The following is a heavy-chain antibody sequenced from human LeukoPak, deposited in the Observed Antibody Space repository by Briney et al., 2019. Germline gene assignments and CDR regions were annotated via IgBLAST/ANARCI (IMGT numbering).Heavy chain of an antibody. V-gene: IGHV1-69*05. D-gene: IGHD3-10*01. CDR3: ARVFARGGEISGSYYYY. CDR2: IIPLFGTA. CDR1: GGTFSTYA. J-gene: IGHJ4*02. Sequence: SVKVSCKASGGTFSTYAVNWVRQAPGQGLEWMGGIIPLFGTANYAQKFQGRVTITTDESTSTAYMELSSLRSEDTAIYYCARVFARGGEISGSYYYYWGQGTLVTVSP.